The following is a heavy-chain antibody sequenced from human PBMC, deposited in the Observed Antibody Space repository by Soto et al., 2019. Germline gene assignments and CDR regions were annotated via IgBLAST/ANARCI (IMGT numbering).Heavy chain of an antibody. CDR2: INHSGST. D-gene: IGHD3-10*01. CDR1: GGSFNGYY. J-gene: IGHJ5*02. CDR3: ARRSILWFGELPLWFVP. V-gene: IGHV4-34*01. Sequence: QVQLQQWGAGLLKPSETLSLTCAVYGGSFNGYYWSWIRQPPGKGLEWIGEINHSGSTNYNPSLKSRVPISVDTPKNQFSLQLSPVTAADSAVHYCARRSILWFGELPLWFVPWGQGTLVTVSS.